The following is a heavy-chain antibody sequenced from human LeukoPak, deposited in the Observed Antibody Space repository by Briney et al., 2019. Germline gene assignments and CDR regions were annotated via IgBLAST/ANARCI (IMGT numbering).Heavy chain of an antibody. Sequence: GGSLRLSCAASGFTVNNNFMSWVRQAPGKGLEWVSIIYSGGSTSYADSVKGRFTISRDNSKNALYLQMNSLRAEDTALYSCARRGATVWAFDIWGQGTVVTVSS. D-gene: IGHD1-26*01. CDR1: GFTVNNNF. J-gene: IGHJ3*02. V-gene: IGHV3-66*01. CDR3: ARRGATVWAFDI. CDR2: IYSGGST.